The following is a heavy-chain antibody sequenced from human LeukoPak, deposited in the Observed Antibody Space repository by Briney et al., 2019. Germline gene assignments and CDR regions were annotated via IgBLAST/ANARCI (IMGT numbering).Heavy chain of an antibody. V-gene: IGHV3-30*18. CDR2: ISYDGSNK. CDR1: GFTFSSYG. D-gene: IGHD2-2*01. CDR3: AKDFYVVVPAATYYYGMDV. J-gene: IGHJ6*02. Sequence: GRSLRLSCAASGFTFSSYGMHWVRQAPGKGLEWVAVISYDGSNKYYADSVKGRFTISRDSSKNTLYLQMNSLRAEDTAVYYCAKDFYVVVPAATYYYGMDVWGQGTTVTVSS.